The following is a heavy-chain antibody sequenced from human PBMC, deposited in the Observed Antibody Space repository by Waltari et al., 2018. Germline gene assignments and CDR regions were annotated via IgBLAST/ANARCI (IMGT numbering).Heavy chain of an antibody. CDR2: VDTEDGGT. V-gene: IGHV1-69-2*01. D-gene: IGHD6-13*01. Sequence: EVQLVQSGAEVKKPGATVKISCTASGYTFTDYYMHWVQQAPGKGLEWMGRVDTEDGGTIYAEKFQGRVTITADTSTDTAYMELSSLRSEDTAVYYCATGQQLAPEYFQHWGQGTLVTVAS. J-gene: IGHJ1*01. CDR3: ATGQQLAPEYFQH. CDR1: GYTFTDYY.